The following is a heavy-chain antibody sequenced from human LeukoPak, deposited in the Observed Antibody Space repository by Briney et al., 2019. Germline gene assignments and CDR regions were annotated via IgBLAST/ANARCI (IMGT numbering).Heavy chain of an antibody. D-gene: IGHD1-1*01. CDR1: GGSISSYY. CDR2: IYYSGST. Sequence: PSETLSLTCTVSGGSISSYYWSWIRQPPGKGLEWIGYIYYSGSTNYNPSLKSRVTISVDTSKNQFSLKLSSVTAADTAVYYCAREERTTGTNLDRDAFDIWGQGTMVTVSS. CDR3: AREERTTGTNLDRDAFDI. J-gene: IGHJ3*02. V-gene: IGHV4-59*01.